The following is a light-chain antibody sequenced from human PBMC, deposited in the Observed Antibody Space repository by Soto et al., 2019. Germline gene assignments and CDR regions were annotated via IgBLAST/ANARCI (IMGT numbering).Light chain of an antibody. CDR3: QKYNTAPLT. Sequence: DFQITHSPSSLSASVGDRVTITCRASQSFSTYLAWYQQKPGKVPKLLISGISTLQSGVPSRFSGSGYGTEFTLTISNLQPEDVATYYCQKYNTAPLTFGGGTKVDIK. V-gene: IGKV1-27*01. CDR2: GIS. J-gene: IGKJ4*01. CDR1: QSFSTY.